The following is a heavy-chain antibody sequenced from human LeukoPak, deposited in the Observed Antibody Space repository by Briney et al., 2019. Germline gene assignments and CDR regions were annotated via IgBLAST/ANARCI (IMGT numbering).Heavy chain of an antibody. J-gene: IGHJ3*02. CDR3: ARDRWGYCTSANCYGGAFDI. CDR1: GFTFSSYA. V-gene: IGHV3-21*01. D-gene: IGHD2-2*01. Sequence: GGSLRLSCAASGFTFSSYAMSWVRQAPGKGLEWVSSISSSDTYIYYADSVKGRFTISRDNAKNSLYLQMNSLRAEDTAVYYCARDRWGYCTSANCYGGAFDIWGQGTMVTVSS. CDR2: ISSSDTYI.